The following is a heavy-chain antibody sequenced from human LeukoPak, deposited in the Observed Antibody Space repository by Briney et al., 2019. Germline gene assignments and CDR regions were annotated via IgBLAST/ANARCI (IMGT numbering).Heavy chain of an antibody. CDR2: ISGDGGST. V-gene: IGHV3-43*02. CDR1: GFTFDDYA. Sequence: PGGSPRLSCAASGFTFDDYAMHWVRQAPGKGLEWVSLISGDGGSTYYADSVKGRFTISRDNSKNSLYLQMNSLRTEDTALYYCAKDDQLGYGMDVWGQGTTVTVSS. D-gene: IGHD2-2*01. CDR3: AKDDQLGYGMDV. J-gene: IGHJ6*02.